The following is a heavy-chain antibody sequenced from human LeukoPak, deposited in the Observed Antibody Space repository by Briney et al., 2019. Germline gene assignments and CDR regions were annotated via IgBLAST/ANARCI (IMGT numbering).Heavy chain of an antibody. Sequence: SETLSLTCTVSGYSISSGYYWGWIRQPPGQGLEWIGSIYHSGSTYYNPSLKSRVTISVDTSKSQFSLKLSSVTAADTAVYYCAREETGQYYYYYHYMDVWGKGTTVTVSS. J-gene: IGHJ6*03. D-gene: IGHD3-10*01. CDR3: AREETGQYYYYYHYMDV. CDR2: IYHSGST. CDR1: GYSISSGYY. V-gene: IGHV4-38-2*02.